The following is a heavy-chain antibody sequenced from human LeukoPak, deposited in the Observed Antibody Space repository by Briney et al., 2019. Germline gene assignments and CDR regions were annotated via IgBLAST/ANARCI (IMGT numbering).Heavy chain of an antibody. Sequence: SETLSLTCTVSGGSISSHYWSWIRQSPGKGLEWIGYIYYSGSTNYNPSLKSRVTISVDTSKNQFSLKLSSVTAADTAVYYCARGEMATIEDAFDIWGQGTMVIVSS. CDR3: ARGEMATIEDAFDI. CDR2: IYYSGST. D-gene: IGHD5-24*01. CDR1: GGSISSHY. J-gene: IGHJ3*02. V-gene: IGHV4-59*11.